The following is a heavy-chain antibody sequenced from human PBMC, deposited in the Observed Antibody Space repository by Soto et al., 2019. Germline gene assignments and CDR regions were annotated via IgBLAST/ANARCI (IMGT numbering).Heavy chain of an antibody. Sequence: EVQLVESGGGLVRPGGSLRLSCAASGLTISNAWMIWVRQAPGEGLQWVGRIKSKTDVGTTHYAAPVKGRFTISSDHSKNTLYLQMNSLKAEDTAVYYCTTSGTRYELWRGYSEKWGQGILVTVSS. CDR2: IKSKTDVGTT. V-gene: IGHV3-15*01. CDR1: GLTISNAW. D-gene: IGHD3-3*01. CDR3: TTSGTRYELWRGYSEK. J-gene: IGHJ4*02.